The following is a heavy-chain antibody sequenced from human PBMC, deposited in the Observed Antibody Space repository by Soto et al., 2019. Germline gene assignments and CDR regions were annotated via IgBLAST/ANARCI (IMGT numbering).Heavy chain of an antibody. CDR3: ARLGYCSGGSCYSGFDY. Sequence: SVKVSCKASGGTFSSYTISWVRQAPGQGLEWMGRIIPILGIANYAQKFQGRVTITADKSTSTAYMELSSLRSEDTAVYYCARLGYCSGGSCYSGFDYWGQGTLVTVSS. CDR1: GGTFSSYT. CDR2: IIPILGIA. D-gene: IGHD2-15*01. J-gene: IGHJ4*02. V-gene: IGHV1-69*02.